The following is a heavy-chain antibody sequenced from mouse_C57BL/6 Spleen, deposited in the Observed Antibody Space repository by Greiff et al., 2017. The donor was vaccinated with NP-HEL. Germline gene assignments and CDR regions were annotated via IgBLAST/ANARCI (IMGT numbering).Heavy chain of an antibody. CDR1: GFTFSSYG. Sequence: EVQVVESGGDLVKPGGSLKLSCAASGFTFSSYGMSWVRQTPDKRLEWVATISSGGSYTYYPDSVKGRFTISRDNAKNTLYLQMSSLKSEDTAMYYCVRRGDYFDYWGQGTTLTVSS. V-gene: IGHV5-6*01. CDR3: VRRGDYFDY. J-gene: IGHJ2*01. CDR2: ISSGGSYT.